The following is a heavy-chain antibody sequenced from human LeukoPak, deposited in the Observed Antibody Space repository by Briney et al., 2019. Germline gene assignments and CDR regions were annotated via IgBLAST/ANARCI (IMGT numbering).Heavy chain of an antibody. CDR2: IIPILGIA. J-gene: IGHJ6*03. CDR3: ARVETVVYVWGNYYHMDV. CDR1: GGTFSSYA. Sequence: SVKVSCKASGGTFSSYAISWVRQAPGQGLEWMGRIIPILGIANYAQKFQGRVTITADKSTSTAYMELSSLRSEDTAVYYCARVETVVYVWGNYYHMDVWGKGTTVTVSS. V-gene: IGHV1-69*04. D-gene: IGHD2-8*02.